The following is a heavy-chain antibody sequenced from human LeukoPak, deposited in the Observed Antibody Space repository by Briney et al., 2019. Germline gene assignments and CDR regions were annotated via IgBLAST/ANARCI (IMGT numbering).Heavy chain of an antibody. Sequence: GGSLRLSCAASGFTVSSNYMSWVRQAPGKGLEWVSVIYSGGSTGYADSVKGRFTISRDNAKNSLYLQMNSLRAEDMALYYCAKGGYSYGGHFDYWGQGTLVTVSS. J-gene: IGHJ4*02. CDR2: IYSGGST. CDR3: AKGGYSYGGHFDY. D-gene: IGHD5-18*01. CDR1: GFTVSSNY. V-gene: IGHV3-53*05.